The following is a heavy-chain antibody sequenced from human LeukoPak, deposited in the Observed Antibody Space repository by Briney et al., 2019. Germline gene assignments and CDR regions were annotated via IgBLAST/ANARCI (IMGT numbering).Heavy chain of an antibody. V-gene: IGHV3-9*01. Sequence: GRSLRLSCAASGFTFDDYAMHWVRQAPGKGLEWVSGISWNSGSIGYADSVKGRFTISRDNAKNSLYLQMNSLRAEDTALYYCAKGGAATPQYNRFDPWGQGTLVTVSS. J-gene: IGHJ5*02. CDR1: GFTFDDYA. CDR2: ISWNSGSI. CDR3: AKGGAATPQYNRFDP.